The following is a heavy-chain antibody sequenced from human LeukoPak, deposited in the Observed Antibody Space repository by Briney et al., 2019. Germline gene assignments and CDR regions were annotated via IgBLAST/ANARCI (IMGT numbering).Heavy chain of an antibody. CDR3: ARSAEGASFDY. D-gene: IGHD4/OR15-4a*01. J-gene: IGHJ4*02. V-gene: IGHV2-5*01. CDR2: IYWNDDK. Sequence: ESGPTLVNPTQTLTLTCTFSGFSLSTSGVGVGWIRQPPGKALEWLALIYWNDDKRYSPSLKNRLTITKDTSKNQVVLTMSHMDPVDTATYYCARSAEGASFDYWGQGTLVTVSS. CDR1: GFSLSTSGVG.